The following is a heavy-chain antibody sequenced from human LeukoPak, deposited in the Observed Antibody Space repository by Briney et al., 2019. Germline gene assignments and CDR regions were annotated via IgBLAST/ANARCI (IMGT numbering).Heavy chain of an antibody. J-gene: IGHJ4*02. Sequence: GGSLRLSCAASGFTFSNYGMHWVRQAPGKGLEWVAFIRYEGSNKYYADSVKGRFTISRDNSKNTLCLLMNSLRAEDTAVYYCAKDYCSSTSCYATYWGQGTLVTVSS. CDR2: IRYEGSNK. V-gene: IGHV3-30*02. D-gene: IGHD2-2*01. CDR1: GFTFSNYG. CDR3: AKDYCSSTSCYATY.